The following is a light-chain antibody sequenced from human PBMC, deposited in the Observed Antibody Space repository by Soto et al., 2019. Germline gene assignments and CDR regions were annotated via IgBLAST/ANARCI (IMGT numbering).Light chain of an antibody. J-gene: IGKJ1*01. CDR1: QSINNW. V-gene: IGKV1-5*01. CDR2: DAY. CDR3: QQYTSYSWT. Sequence: IQMTQSPSTLSASIGDRVTITCRASQSINNWLAWYQQKPGIAPKLLIYDAYILESGVPSRFSGSGSGTEFTLTISSLQPDDLATYYCQQYTSYSWTFGQGTKVDIK.